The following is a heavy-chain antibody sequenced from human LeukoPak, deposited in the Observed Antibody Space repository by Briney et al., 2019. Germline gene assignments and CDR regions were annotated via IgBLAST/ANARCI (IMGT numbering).Heavy chain of an antibody. CDR2: ISAYNGNT. D-gene: IGHD2-21*02. CDR1: GYTFTSYG. CDR3: ARDLDCGGDCPPYNWFDP. J-gene: IGHJ5*02. Sequence: ASVKVSCKASGYTFTSYGISWVRQAPGRGLEWMGWISAYNGNTNYAQKLQGRVTMTTDTSTSTAYMELRSLRSDDTAVYYCARDLDCGGDCPPYNWFDPWGQGTLVTVSS. V-gene: IGHV1-18*01.